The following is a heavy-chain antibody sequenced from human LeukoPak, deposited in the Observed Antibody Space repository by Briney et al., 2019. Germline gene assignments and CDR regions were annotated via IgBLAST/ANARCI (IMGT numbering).Heavy chain of an antibody. CDR3: ARERDMVRGGPDAFDI. CDR1: GYTFTSYG. CDR2: ISAYNGNT. J-gene: IGHJ3*02. D-gene: IGHD3-10*01. Sequence: ASVKVSCKASGYTFTSYGISWVRQAPGQGLEWMGWISAYNGNTNYAQKLQGRVTMTTDTSTSTAYMELRSLRSDDTAVYYCARERDMVRGGPDAFDIWGQGTMVTVSS. V-gene: IGHV1-18*01.